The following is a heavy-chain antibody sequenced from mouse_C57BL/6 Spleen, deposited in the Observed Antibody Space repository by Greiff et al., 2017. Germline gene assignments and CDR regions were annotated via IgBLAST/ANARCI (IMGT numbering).Heavy chain of an antibody. CDR3: TSYYGSSHWYFDV. D-gene: IGHD1-1*01. CDR1: GFTFSGAW. V-gene: IGHV6-6*01. Sequence: EVKVEESGGGLVQPGGSMKLSCAASGFTFSGAWMDWVRQSPGKGLEWVAEIRNQANNPATYYAESVKGRFTISRDASKSGVYLQMISVRAEDTGIYYCTSYYGSSHWYFDVWGTGTTVTVSS. J-gene: IGHJ1*03. CDR2: IRNQANNPAT.